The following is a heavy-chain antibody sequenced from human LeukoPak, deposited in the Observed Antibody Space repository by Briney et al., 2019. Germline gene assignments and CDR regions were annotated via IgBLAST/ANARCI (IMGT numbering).Heavy chain of an antibody. D-gene: IGHD3-22*01. V-gene: IGHV3-7*01. CDR1: GFTFSSYW. J-gene: IGHJ5*02. CDR2: IKQDGSEK. CDR3: ARAGRTMIANWFDP. Sequence: GGSLRLSCAASGFTFSSYWMSWVRQAPGKGLEWVANIKQDGSEKYYVDSVKGRFTISRDNAKNSLYLQMNSLRAEDTAVYYCARAGRTMIANWFDPWGQGTLVTVSS.